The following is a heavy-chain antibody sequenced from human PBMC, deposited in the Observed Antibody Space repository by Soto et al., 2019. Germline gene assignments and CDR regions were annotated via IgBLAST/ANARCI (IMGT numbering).Heavy chain of an antibody. D-gene: IGHD4-17*01. CDR3: ARDVNYGDGTAYYDVFVI. CDR2: IRGDGSRE. J-gene: IGHJ3*02. V-gene: IGHV3-7*05. Sequence: DVQLVESGGDLVQPGGSLRLSCAASGFTFGNYWMAWVRQAPGKGLEWVANIRGDGSREYYLDSVRGRFSVSRDNAQESLYLQMAGLRVEDTAVYYCARDVNYGDGTAYYDVFVIWGQGTVVTVSS. CDR1: GFTFGNYW.